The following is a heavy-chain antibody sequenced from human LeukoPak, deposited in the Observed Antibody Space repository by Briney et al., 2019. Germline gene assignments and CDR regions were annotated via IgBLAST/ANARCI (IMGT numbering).Heavy chain of an antibody. V-gene: IGHV4-59*01. D-gene: IGHD3-9*01. Sequence: SETLSLTCTVSGGSISSYYWSWIRQPPGKGLEWIGYIYYSGSTNYNPSLKSRVTISVDTSKNQFSLKLSSVTAADTAVYYCARTYYDILTGYYIGNWFDPWGQGTLATVSS. CDR3: ARTYYDILTGYYIGNWFDP. CDR1: GGSISSYY. J-gene: IGHJ5*02. CDR2: IYYSGST.